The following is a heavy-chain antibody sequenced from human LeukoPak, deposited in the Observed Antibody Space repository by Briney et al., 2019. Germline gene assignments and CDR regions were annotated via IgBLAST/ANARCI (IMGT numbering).Heavy chain of an antibody. CDR3: ARCAVMEDDYFDD. V-gene: IGHV4-59*01. J-gene: IGHJ4*02. CDR2: IYFTGST. CDR1: GGSISNYY. Sequence: SETLSLTCSVSGGSISNYYWTWLRQPPGKGLEWIGYIYFTGSTNYNPSLKSRVTLSVDTSKNQFSLKLTSVTAADTAVYYCARCAVMEDDYFDDWGQGTLVTVAS. D-gene: IGHD3-16*01.